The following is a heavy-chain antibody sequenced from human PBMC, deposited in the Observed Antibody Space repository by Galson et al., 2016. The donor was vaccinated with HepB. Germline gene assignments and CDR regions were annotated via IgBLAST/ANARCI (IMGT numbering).Heavy chain of an antibody. CDR3: ARRDAAAGSLDY. Sequence: TLSLTCTVSGGSLSSGDYYWSWIRQHPGKGLEWIGYIYYSGRTYYNPSLKSPVSISIDTSKSQFSLSLRSVTAADTAMYFCARRDAAAGSLDYWGQGTLATVSS. CDR1: GGSLSSGDYY. V-gene: IGHV4-31*01. J-gene: IGHJ4*02. CDR2: IYYSGRT. D-gene: IGHD6-13*01.